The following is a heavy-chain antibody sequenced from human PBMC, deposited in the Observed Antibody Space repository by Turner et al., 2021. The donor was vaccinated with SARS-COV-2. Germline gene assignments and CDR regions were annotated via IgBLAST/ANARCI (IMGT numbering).Heavy chain of an antibody. J-gene: IGHJ5*02. CDR1: GYTLTEFS. V-gene: IGHV1-24*01. Sequence: QVQLVPSGAEVKKPGASVKVSCKLSGYTLTEFSMYWVRQAPGKGLEWMGGFDPEDGETIYAQNFQGRVTMTEDTSTDTAYMELSSLRSEDTAVYFCATGYQLRVNWFDPWGQGTLVTVSS. CDR2: FDPEDGET. D-gene: IGHD2-2*01. CDR3: ATGYQLRVNWFDP.